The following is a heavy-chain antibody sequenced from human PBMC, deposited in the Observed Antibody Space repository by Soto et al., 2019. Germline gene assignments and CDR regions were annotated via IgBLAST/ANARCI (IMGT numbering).Heavy chain of an antibody. CDR2: INHSGST. V-gene: IGHV4-34*01. CDR1: GGSFSGYY. D-gene: IGHD1-20*01. J-gene: IGHJ4*02. Sequence: QVQLQQWGAGLLKPSETLSLTCAVYGGSFSGYYWSWIRQPPGKGLEWIGEINHSGSTNYNPSLKSPVTIPVATSTNPFSLRLSSGTAAATAVYYCAGGRRNWNDVGNANDYWGQGTLVTVSS. CDR3: AGGRRNWNDVGNANDY.